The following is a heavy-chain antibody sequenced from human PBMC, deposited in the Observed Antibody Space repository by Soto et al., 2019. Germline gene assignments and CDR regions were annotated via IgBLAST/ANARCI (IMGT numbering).Heavy chain of an antibody. Sequence: SETLSLTCTVSGGSMSGSFWSWIRQPPGKGLEWIGYIYYSGSTNYNPSLKSRVTISVDTSKNQFSLKLSSVTAADTAVYYCARVDDYYYYMDVWGKGTTVTVSS. CDR1: GGSMSGSF. V-gene: IGHV4-59*01. CDR3: ARVDDYYYYMDV. J-gene: IGHJ6*03. D-gene: IGHD2-2*03. CDR2: IYYSGST.